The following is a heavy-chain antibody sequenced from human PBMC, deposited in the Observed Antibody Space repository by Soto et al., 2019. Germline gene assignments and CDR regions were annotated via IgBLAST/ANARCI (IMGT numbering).Heavy chain of an antibody. V-gene: IGHV3-23*01. CDR2: ISGSGGST. CDR3: AKGAPTSEWEFRGALDY. D-gene: IGHD3-10*01. CDR1: GFTFSSYA. J-gene: IGHJ4*02. Sequence: PGGSLRLSCAASGFTFSSYAMSWVRQAPGKGLEWVSAISGSGGSTYYADSVKGRFTISRDNSKNTLYLQMNSLRAEDTAVYYCAKGAPTSEWEFRGALDYWGQGTLVTVSS.